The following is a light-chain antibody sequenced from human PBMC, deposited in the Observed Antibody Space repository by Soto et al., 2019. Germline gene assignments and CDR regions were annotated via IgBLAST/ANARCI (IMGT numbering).Light chain of an antibody. CDR3: QQSRGT. V-gene: IGKV1-39*01. Sequence: DIQMTQSPSSLSASVGDRVTITCRASQSISSYLNWYQQKPGKAPKLLIYAASSLQSGVPSRFSGSGSGTDVTLTISSLQPEDFATYYCQQSRGTFGQGTKVQIK. CDR1: QSISSY. CDR2: AAS. J-gene: IGKJ1*01.